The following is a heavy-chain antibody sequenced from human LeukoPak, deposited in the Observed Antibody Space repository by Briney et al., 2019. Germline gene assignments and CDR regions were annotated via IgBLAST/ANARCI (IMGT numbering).Heavy chain of an antibody. J-gene: IGHJ4*02. Sequence: GGSLRLSCAASGFTFSSYWMTWVRQAPGKGLEWVANIKQDGSDKYYMDSVRGRFTISRDNAKNSLYLQMNSLRVEDTAVYYCARDGGGSYSMADYWGQGTLVIVSS. CDR2: IKQDGSDK. V-gene: IGHV3-7*01. CDR3: ARDGGGSYSMADY. CDR1: GFTFSSYW. D-gene: IGHD1-26*01.